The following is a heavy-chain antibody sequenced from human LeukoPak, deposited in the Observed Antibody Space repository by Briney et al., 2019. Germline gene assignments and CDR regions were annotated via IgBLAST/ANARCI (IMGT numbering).Heavy chain of an antibody. CDR1: GYTLTQLV. D-gene: IGHD1-26*01. V-gene: IGHV1-24*01. Sequence: ASVKVSCKVSGYTLTQLVIHWVRQAPGKGLEWMGGFDPEDGETIYAQKFQDRVTMTEDTSTDTAYMELSSPRSEDTAFYYCATSSGTYFLYWGQGTLVTVS. CDR3: ATSSGTYFLY. CDR2: FDPEDGET. J-gene: IGHJ4*02.